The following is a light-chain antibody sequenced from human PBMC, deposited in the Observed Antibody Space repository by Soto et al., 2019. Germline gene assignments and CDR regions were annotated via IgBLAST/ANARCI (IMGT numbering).Light chain of an antibody. V-gene: IGLV2-14*01. CDR3: SAYTATSTLI. CDR2: EVN. J-gene: IGLJ1*01. Sequence: QSVLTQPPSASGSPGQSVTISCTGTSRDVGGYNWVSWYQHHPGKVPKLLIYEVNKRPSGVSNRFSGSKSGNTASLIISGLQTADEADYYCSAYTATSTLIFGTGTKLTVL. CDR1: SRDVGGYNW.